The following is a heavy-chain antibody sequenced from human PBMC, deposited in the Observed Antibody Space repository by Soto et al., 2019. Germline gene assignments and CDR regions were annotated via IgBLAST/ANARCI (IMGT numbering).Heavy chain of an antibody. J-gene: IGHJ4*02. Sequence: GSLRRSCAASGFTFRSYSMNWVRQAPGKGLEWVSSISSSSSYIYYADSVKGRFTISRDNAKNSLYLQMNSLRAEDTAVYYCARDRGDWDPSLFDYWGQGTLVTVSS. D-gene: IGHD3-10*01. CDR2: ISSSSSYI. CDR3: ARDRGDWDPSLFDY. V-gene: IGHV3-21*01. CDR1: GFTFRSYS.